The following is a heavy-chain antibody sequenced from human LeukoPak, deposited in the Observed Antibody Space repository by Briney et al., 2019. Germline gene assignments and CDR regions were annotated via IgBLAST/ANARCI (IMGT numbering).Heavy chain of an antibody. CDR2: INRDGSER. J-gene: IGHJ4*02. Sequence: GGSLRLSCAASGFTFSSYGMHWVRQAPGKGLEWVANINRDGSERYYLDSVKGRFTISRDNTRSSLYLQMNNLRAEDTAIYYCARDQGAFDYWGQGTVVTVSS. V-gene: IGHV3-7*01. CDR1: GFTFSSYG. D-gene: IGHD3-16*01. CDR3: ARDQGAFDY.